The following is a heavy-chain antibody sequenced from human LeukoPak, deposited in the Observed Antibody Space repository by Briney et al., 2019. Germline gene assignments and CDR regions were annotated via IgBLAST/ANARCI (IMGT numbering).Heavy chain of an antibody. Sequence: GGSLRLSCAASGFTFSSYAMSWVRQAPGKGLEWVSAISGSGGSTYYADSVKGRFTISRDNSKNTLSVQMNSLRAEDTAIYYCAKSRSGSANWALRIFDNWGQGTLVTVSS. CDR2: ISGSGGST. J-gene: IGHJ4*02. CDR1: GFTFSSYA. CDR3: AKSRSGSANWALRIFDN. V-gene: IGHV3-23*01. D-gene: IGHD3-10*01.